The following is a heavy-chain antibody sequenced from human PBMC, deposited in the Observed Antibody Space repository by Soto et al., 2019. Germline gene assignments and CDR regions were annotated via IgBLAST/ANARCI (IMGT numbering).Heavy chain of an antibody. V-gene: IGHV2-5*02. CDR1: GFSLSTSGVG. D-gene: IGHD6-19*01. Sequence: SGPTLVNPTQTLTLTCTFSGFSLSTSGVGVGWIRQPPGKALEWLALIYWDDDKRYSPSLKSRLTITKDTSKKQVVLTMTNMDPGDTATYYCARDSSGWHGFDYWGQGTLVTVSS. CDR2: IYWDDDK. J-gene: IGHJ4*02. CDR3: ARDSSGWHGFDY.